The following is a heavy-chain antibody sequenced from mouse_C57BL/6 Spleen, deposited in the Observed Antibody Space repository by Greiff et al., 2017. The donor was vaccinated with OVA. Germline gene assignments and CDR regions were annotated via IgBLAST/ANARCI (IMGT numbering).Heavy chain of an antibody. CDR1: GYTFTDYE. D-gene: IGHD4-1*01. V-gene: IGHV1-15*01. Sequence: QVQLQQSGAELVRPGASVTLSCKASGYTFTDYEMHWVKQTPVHGLEWIGAIDPETGGTAYNQKFKGKAILTADKSSSTAYMELRSLTSEDSAVYYCTRLAGTGGYVDVWGTGTTVTVSS. CDR2: IDPETGGT. CDR3: TRLAGTGGYVDV. J-gene: IGHJ1*03.